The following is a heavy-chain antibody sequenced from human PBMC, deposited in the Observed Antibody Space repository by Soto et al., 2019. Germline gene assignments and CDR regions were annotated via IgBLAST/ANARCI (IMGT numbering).Heavy chain of an antibody. V-gene: IGHV3-23*01. J-gene: IGHJ3*02. CDR3: AKGAGAFDI. CDR2: ITGSGGTT. D-gene: IGHD3-10*01. Sequence: EVQLLVSGGGLVQPGGSLRLSCAASGFTFSSYAMTWVRQAPGKGLEWDSSITGSGGTTYYTDSVRGRFTISRDNSKNTLYVQMNSLRADDTAVFYCAKGAGAFDIWGQGTMVTVSS. CDR1: GFTFSSYA.